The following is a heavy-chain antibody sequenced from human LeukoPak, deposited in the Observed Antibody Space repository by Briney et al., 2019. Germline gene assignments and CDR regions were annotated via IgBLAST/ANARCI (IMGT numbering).Heavy chain of an antibody. CDR2: ISYDRSKK. Sequence: GRSLRLSCAASGFSFSIYGMHWVRQAPGKGLEWVAVISYDRSKKDYADSVKGRFTISRDNSKNTLYLQMNSLRAEDTAVYYCAKDLEMTTINGVDYWGQGTLVTVSS. D-gene: IGHD5-24*01. CDR1: GFSFSIYG. V-gene: IGHV3-30*18. CDR3: AKDLEMTTINGVDY. J-gene: IGHJ4*02.